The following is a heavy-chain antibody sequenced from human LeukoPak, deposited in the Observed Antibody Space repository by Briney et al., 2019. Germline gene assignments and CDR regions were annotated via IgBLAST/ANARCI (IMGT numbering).Heavy chain of an antibody. D-gene: IGHD5-12*01. CDR2: IIPILGIA. Sequence: SVKVSCKASGGTVSSYAISWVRQAPGQGLEWMGRIIPILGIANYAQKFQGRVTITADKSTSTAYMELSSLRSEDTAVYYCARDRSWLRASYFDYWGQGTLVTVSS. V-gene: IGHV1-69*04. CDR3: ARDRSWLRASYFDY. J-gene: IGHJ4*02. CDR1: GGTVSSYA.